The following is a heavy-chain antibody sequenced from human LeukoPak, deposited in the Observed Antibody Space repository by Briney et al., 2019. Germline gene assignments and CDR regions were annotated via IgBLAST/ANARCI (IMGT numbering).Heavy chain of an antibody. CDR3: ARPPTRRGSYHYYFDY. J-gene: IGHJ4*02. Sequence: EASVKVSCKASGYTFTSDYIDGGRQAPGQGLGWRGRINPSGGSTSYAQKFQGRVTMTRDTSTSTVYMELSSLRSEDTAVYYCARPPTRRGSYHYYFDYWGQGTLVTVSS. CDR2: INPSGGST. D-gene: IGHD1-26*01. CDR1: GYTFTSDY. V-gene: IGHV1-46*01.